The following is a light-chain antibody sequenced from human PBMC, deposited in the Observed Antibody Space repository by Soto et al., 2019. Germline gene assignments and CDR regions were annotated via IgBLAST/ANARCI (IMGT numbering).Light chain of an antibody. Sequence: DIQMTQSPSSLSASVGDRVTITCRASQSISSYLNWYQQKPGKAPKLLIYAASSLQSGVPSRFSGSGSGRDFTLTISSLQPEDVATYYCQQSYSTPRYTFGEGTKLEIK. V-gene: IGKV1-39*01. J-gene: IGKJ2*01. CDR3: QQSYSTPRYT. CDR2: AAS. CDR1: QSISSY.